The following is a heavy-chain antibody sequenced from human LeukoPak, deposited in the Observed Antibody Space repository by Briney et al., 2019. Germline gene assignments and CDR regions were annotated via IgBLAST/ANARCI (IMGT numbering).Heavy chain of an antibody. CDR3: AKVREMYSSGSYYFDY. J-gene: IGHJ4*02. CDR1: GLTFSNYG. Sequence: GGSLRLSCAASGLTFSNYGMHWVRQAPGKGLEWVAVIPYDGFNPYYADSVKGRFTISRDNSKNTLWLQMNSLRAEDTAVYYCAKVREMYSSGSYYFDYWGQGTLVTVSS. D-gene: IGHD6-19*01. CDR2: IPYDGFNP. V-gene: IGHV3-30*18.